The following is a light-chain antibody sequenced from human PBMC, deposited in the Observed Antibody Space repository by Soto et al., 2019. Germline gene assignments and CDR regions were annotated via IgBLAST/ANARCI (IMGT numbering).Light chain of an antibody. J-gene: IGKJ5*01. Sequence: QSVSPGESATLSCRASQSVSSNLAWYQHRPGQAPSLLIYQTSIRAAGIPARFSASGSGTDFTLTISSVEPEDFAMYYCHQRNQFGQGTRLEIK. CDR1: QSVSSN. V-gene: IGKV3D-11*03. CDR2: QTS. CDR3: HQRNQ.